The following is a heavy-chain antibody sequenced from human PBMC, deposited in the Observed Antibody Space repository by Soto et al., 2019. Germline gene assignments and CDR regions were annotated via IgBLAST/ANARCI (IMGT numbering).Heavy chain of an antibody. J-gene: IGHJ4*02. CDR3: AKNRPTGMDKVDY. CDR1: GFTFSSYA. D-gene: IGHD5-12*01. CDR2: ISGRGGST. V-gene: IGHV3-23*01. Sequence: EVQLLESGGGLVQPGGSLRLSCADSGFTFSSYAMSWVRQAPGKVLEWVSAISGRGGSTYYADYVKCSLTISRDNTKNTLYMKMSSLGAEDTAVYYCAKNRPTGMDKVDYWGEGTLVTVSS.